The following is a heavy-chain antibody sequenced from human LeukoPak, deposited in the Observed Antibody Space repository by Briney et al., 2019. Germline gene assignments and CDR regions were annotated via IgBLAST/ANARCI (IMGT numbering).Heavy chain of an antibody. J-gene: IGHJ4*02. V-gene: IGHV1-18*04. Sequence: ASVKVSCKASGYTFTSYGISWVRQAPGQGLEWMGWISAYNGNTNYAQKLQGRVTMTTDTSTSTAYMELSSLRSEDTAVYYCARDSGSSSWYAVDYWGQGTLVTVSS. CDR3: ARDSGSSSWYAVDY. CDR1: GYTFTSYG. D-gene: IGHD6-13*01. CDR2: ISAYNGNT.